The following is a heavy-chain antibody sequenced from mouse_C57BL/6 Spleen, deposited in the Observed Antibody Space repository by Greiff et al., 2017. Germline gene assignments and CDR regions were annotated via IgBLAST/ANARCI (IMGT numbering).Heavy chain of an antibody. V-gene: IGHV1-82*01. CDR2: IYPGDGDT. CDR3: ARGNWDGY. CDR1: GYAFSSSW. J-gene: IGHJ2*01. Sequence: QVQLQQSGPELVKPGASVKISCKASGYAFSSSWLNWVKQRPGKGLEWIGRIYPGDGDTNYNGKFKGKATLTADKSSSTAYMQLSSLTAEDSAVYFCARGNWDGYGGQGTTLTVSS. D-gene: IGHD4-1*01.